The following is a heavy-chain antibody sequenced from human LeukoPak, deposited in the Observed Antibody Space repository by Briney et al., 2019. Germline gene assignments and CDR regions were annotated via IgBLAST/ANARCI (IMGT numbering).Heavy chain of an antibody. Sequence: GESLKISCKGSGYSFTSYWIGWVRQMPGKGLEWMGIIYPGDSDTRYSPSFQGQVTISADKSISTAYLQWSSLKASDTAMYYCARDGRYGAVAAGYDYWGQGTLVTVSS. D-gene: IGHD6-13*01. CDR1: GYSFTSYW. CDR2: IYPGDSDT. CDR3: ARDGRYGAVAAGYDY. J-gene: IGHJ4*02. V-gene: IGHV5-51*01.